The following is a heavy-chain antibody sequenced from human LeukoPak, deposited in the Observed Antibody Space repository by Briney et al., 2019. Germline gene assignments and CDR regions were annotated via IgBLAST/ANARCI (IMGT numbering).Heavy chain of an antibody. V-gene: IGHV4-39*01. CDR3: ARHRSGSYPHRNFDY. D-gene: IGHD1-26*01. CDR2: IYYSGST. CDR1: GGSISSSSYY. Sequence: SETLSLTCTVSGGSISSSSYYWGWIRQPPGKGLEWIGSIYYSGSTYYNPSLKSRVTISVDTSKNQFSLKLSSVTAADTAVYYCARHRSGSYPHRNFDYWGQGTLVTVSS. J-gene: IGHJ4*02.